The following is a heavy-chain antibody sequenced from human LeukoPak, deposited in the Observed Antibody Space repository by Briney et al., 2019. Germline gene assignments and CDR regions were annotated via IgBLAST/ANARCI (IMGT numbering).Heavy chain of an antibody. CDR1: GFTFSSNW. Sequence: GGSLRLSCADSGFTFSSNWMHWVRQAPGKGPMWVSRINGDGNSISYADSVKGRFTISRDNAKNTLYLQMNSLRAEDTAVYYCARWSYSVLDAFDIWGQGTVVTVSS. CDR3: ARWSYSVLDAFDI. V-gene: IGHV3-74*01. CDR2: INGDGNSI. J-gene: IGHJ3*02. D-gene: IGHD5/OR15-5a*01.